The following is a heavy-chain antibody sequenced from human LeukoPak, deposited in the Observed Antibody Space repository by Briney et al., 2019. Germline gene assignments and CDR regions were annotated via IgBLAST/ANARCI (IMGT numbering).Heavy chain of an antibody. V-gene: IGHV4-59*01. CDR2: IYYSGTT. Sequence: SETLCLTCTVSGGSISSYYWSWIRQPPGKALEWIGYIYYSGTTNYKPSLKSRVTISVDTSKNQFSLNLSSVTAADTAVYYCARDKRFSSSFDYWGQGTPVTVSS. J-gene: IGHJ4*02. CDR1: GGSISSYY. D-gene: IGHD6-13*01. CDR3: ARDKRFSSSFDY.